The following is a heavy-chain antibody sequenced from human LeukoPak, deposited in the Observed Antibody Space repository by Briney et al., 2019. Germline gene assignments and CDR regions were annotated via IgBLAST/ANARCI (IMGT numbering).Heavy chain of an antibody. V-gene: IGHV4-61*02. CDR3: ARGGALYGDYD. J-gene: IGHJ4*02. Sequence: SETLSLTCTVSGGSISSGSYYWSWIRQPAWKGLEWIGRIYTSGSTNYNPSLKSRVTISVDTSKNQFSLKLSSVTAADTAVYYCARGGALYGDYDWGQGTLVTVSS. D-gene: IGHD4-17*01. CDR2: IYTSGST. CDR1: GGSISSGSYY.